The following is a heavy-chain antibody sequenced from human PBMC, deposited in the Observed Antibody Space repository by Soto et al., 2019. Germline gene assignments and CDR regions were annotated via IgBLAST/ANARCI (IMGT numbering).Heavy chain of an antibody. CDR1: GGSLRGYY. CDR3: TSGYSSHPFFGPFDY. CDR2: VNQNGGT. Sequence: SETLSLTCAVDGGSLRGYYWNWICQPPGKGLEWIGEVNQNGGTKYNPSLKSRVVISVVTSTNQFSLKLSSVTAEDTAVYYCTSGYSSHPFFGPFDYWGQGTLVTVSS. V-gene: IGHV4-34*01. J-gene: IGHJ4*02. D-gene: IGHD5-18*01.